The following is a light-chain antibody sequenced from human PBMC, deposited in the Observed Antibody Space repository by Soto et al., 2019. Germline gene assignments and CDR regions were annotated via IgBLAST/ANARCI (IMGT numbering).Light chain of an antibody. CDR1: QSVTSNY. J-gene: IGKJ5*01. V-gene: IGKV3-20*01. CDR3: QRYGSSPIT. Sequence: TVLRQSPDTLSLSPGERATLSCRASQSVTSNYLAWYQQKPGQAPRLLIYDASSRATGIPDRFSGSGSGTDFTLTISRLEPEDFAVYFCQRYGSSPITFGQGTRLEMK. CDR2: DAS.